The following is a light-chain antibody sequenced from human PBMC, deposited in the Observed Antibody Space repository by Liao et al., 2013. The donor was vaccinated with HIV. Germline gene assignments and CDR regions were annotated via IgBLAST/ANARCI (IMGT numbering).Light chain of an antibody. CDR2: YDS. CDR1: NIGSKS. Sequence: SYELTQPPSVSVAPGKTARITCGGNNIGSKSVHWYQQKPGQAPVVVMYYDSDRPSGIPERFSGSNSGTTATLTISRVEAGDEADYYCQVWDRSSDHLYVFGSGTKVTVL. CDR3: QVWDRSSDHLYV. V-gene: IGLV3-21*04. J-gene: IGLJ1*01.